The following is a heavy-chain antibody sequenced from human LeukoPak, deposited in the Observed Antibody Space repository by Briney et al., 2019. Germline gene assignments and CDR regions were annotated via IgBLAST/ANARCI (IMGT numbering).Heavy chain of an antibody. Sequence: GGSLRLSCVASGFSFSDSVMSWVRQPPGKGLEWVSAVSGDGAVTYYAASVRGRFTISRDNSKHTVYLQMNSLRAEDTATYYCARVGYCTNNCFRTHDYWGQGALVAVSS. CDR1: GFSFSDSV. V-gene: IGHV3-23*01. J-gene: IGHJ4*02. CDR3: ARVGYCTNNCFRTHDY. CDR2: VSGDGAVT. D-gene: IGHD2-8*01.